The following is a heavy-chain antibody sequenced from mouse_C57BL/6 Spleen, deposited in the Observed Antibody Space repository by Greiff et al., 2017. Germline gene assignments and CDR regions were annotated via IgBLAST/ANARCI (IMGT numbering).Heavy chain of an antibody. V-gene: IGHV1-15*01. CDR2: IAPESGGT. Sequence: QVQLQPSGAELVRPWASVTLSCTASGYTFIDYEMHWVMQTPVPGLEWIGAIAPESGGTASKQNAKGKAILTADTSSSTAYMELRSLRSEDYAVYYCTRGSNYYVDHRGQGTTRAVAS. D-gene: IGHD2-5*01. CDR1: GYTFIDYE. J-gene: IGHJ2*01. CDR3: TRGSNYYVDH.